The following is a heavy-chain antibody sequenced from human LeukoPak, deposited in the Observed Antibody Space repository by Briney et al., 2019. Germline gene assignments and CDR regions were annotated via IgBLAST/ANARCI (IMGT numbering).Heavy chain of an antibody. V-gene: IGHV3-23*01. J-gene: IGHJ4*02. CDR1: GFTFSSYA. CDR2: ISESGHDT. CDR3: AKQWVDC. Sequence: PGVSLRLSCAASGFTFSSYAMNWVRQGPGKGLDWVASISESGHDTNYADSVKGRFTVSRDNSKNTLYLQLNSLRVDDTAVYYCAKQWVDCWGQGTLVTVSS. D-gene: IGHD1-26*01.